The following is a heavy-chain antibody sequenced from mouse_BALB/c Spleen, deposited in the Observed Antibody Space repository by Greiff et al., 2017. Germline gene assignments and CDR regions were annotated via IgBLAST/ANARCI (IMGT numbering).Heavy chain of an antibody. CDR1: GYTFTSYW. V-gene: IGHV1S81*02. CDR3: AREDYDYDESLAY. D-gene: IGHD2-4*01. J-gene: IGHJ3*01. CDR2: INPSNGRT. Sequence: QVQLQQPGAELVKPGASVKLSCKASGYTFTSYWMHWVKQRPGQGLEWIGEINPSNGRTNYNEKFKSKATLTVDKSSSTAYMQLSSLTSEDSAVYYCAREDYDYDESLAYWGQGTLVTVSA.